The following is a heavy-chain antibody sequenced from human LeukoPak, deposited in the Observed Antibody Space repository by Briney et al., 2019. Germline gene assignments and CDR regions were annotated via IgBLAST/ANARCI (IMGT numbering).Heavy chain of an antibody. Sequence: GAGVKVSCKASGYTFTGYYMHWVRQAPGQGREWMGWINPNSGGTKYAQKFQGRVTMTRDTSISTAYMELSRLTSDDTAVYYCARDFGYGDYAFDYWGQGTLVTVSS. V-gene: IGHV1-2*02. D-gene: IGHD4-17*01. CDR2: INPNSGGT. J-gene: IGHJ4*02. CDR3: ARDFGYGDYAFDY. CDR1: GYTFTGYY.